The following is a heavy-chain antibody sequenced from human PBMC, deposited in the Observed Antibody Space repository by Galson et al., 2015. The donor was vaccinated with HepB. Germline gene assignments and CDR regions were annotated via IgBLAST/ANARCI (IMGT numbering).Heavy chain of an antibody. D-gene: IGHD3-22*01. CDR2: INAGNGNT. J-gene: IGHJ5*02. V-gene: IGHV1-3*01. Sequence: SGAEVKRPGASVKVSCKASGYTFINYPMHWVRQAPGQRLEWMGWINAGNGNTKYSQKFQGRVTITRDTSASTAYMDLSSLRSEDTAVYHCARGKYDTSLEFHPWGQGTLVTVSS. CDR1: GYTFINYP. CDR3: ARGKYDTSLEFHP.